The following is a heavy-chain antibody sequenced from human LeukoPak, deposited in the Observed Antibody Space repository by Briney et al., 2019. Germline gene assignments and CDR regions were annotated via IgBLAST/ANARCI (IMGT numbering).Heavy chain of an antibody. D-gene: IGHD3-10*01. V-gene: IGHV3-9*01. Sequence: GGSLRLSCAASGFIFENYAMHWVRQAPGKGLEWVSGINWNSGTIAYGDSMRGRFIISRDNTKNSLYLQMNSLRPEDTALYYCAKVRSPVDFYGSGSCLDHWGQGTLVTVSS. CDR1: GFIFENYA. J-gene: IGHJ4*02. CDR2: INWNSGTI. CDR3: AKVRSPVDFYGSGSCLDH.